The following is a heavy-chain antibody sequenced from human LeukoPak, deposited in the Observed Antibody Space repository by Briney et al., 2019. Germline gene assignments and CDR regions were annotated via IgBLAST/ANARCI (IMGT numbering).Heavy chain of an antibody. J-gene: IGHJ5*02. CDR2: INPNSGGT. CDR3: ARDTTMITYWFDP. D-gene: IGHD5-18*01. V-gene: IGHV1-2*02. Sequence: ASVKVSCKASGYTFTGYYMHWVRQAPGQGLEWMGWINPNSGGTNYAQKFQGRVTMTRDTSVSRAYMELNRLSSDDTGVYYCARDTTMITYWFDPWGQGTLVTVSS. CDR1: GYTFTGYY.